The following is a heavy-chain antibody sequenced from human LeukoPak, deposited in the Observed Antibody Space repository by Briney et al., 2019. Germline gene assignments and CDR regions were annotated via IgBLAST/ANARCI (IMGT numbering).Heavy chain of an antibody. V-gene: IGHV1-18*01. Sequence: ASVKVSCKASGYTFTSYGISWVRQAPGQGLEWMGLISAYNGNTNYAQKLQGRVTMTTDTSTSTAYMELRSLRSDDTAVYYCARDHVRSPDRPDYYYYYGMDVWGQGTTVTVSS. CDR1: GYTFTSYG. J-gene: IGHJ6*02. CDR2: ISAYNGNT. CDR3: ARDHVRSPDRPDYYYYYGMDV. D-gene: IGHD1-14*01.